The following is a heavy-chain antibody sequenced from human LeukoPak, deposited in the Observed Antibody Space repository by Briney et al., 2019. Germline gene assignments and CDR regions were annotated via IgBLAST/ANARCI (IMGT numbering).Heavy chain of an antibody. CDR1: GDSISSTSYY. J-gene: IGHJ3*02. V-gene: IGHV4-39*01. D-gene: IGHD4-11*01. CDR2: IYYSGST. Sequence: SETLSLTCSVSGDSISSTSYYWAWIRQPPGKGLEWIGSIYYSGSTYYNPSLKSRVTISVDTSKNQFSLKLSSVTAADTAVYYCASTVNDAFDIWGQGTMVTVSS. CDR3: ASTVNDAFDI.